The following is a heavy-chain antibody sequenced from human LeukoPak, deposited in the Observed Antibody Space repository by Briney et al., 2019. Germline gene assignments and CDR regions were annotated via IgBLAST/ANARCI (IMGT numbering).Heavy chain of an antibody. CDR1: GFTASNNY. CDR2: IYSAGIT. CDR3: ARDAEGSGNYYMDV. J-gene: IGHJ6*03. V-gene: IGHV3-66*02. Sequence: GGSLRLSCAASGFTASNNYMSWIRQAPGKGLEWVSVIYSAGITYYADSVKGRFTISRDNSKNTLYLQMNSLRAEDTAVYYCARDAEGSGNYYMDVWGKGTTVTVSS. D-gene: IGHD3-10*01.